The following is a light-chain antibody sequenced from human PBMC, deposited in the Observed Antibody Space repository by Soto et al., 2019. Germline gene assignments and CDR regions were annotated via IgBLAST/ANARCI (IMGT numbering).Light chain of an antibody. J-gene: IGLJ1*01. CDR3: SIYTTSSGYV. Sequence: QSALTQPPSVSGSPGQSVTISCTGTSNDVGSYNRVSWFQQPPGTAPKLIIYEVSNRPSGVPDRFSGSKSGNTASLTISGLQAEDETDYYCSIYTTSSGYVFGTGTKV. CDR2: EVS. V-gene: IGLV2-18*01. CDR1: SNDVGSYNR.